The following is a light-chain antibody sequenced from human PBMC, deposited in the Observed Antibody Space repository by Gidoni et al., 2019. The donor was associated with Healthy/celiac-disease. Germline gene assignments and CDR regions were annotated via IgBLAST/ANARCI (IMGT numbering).Light chain of an antibody. CDR3: QQYNNWPPWT. Sequence: EIVMTQSPATLSVSPGARATLSCSAIQSVSSNLAWYQQKPGQAPRFSGSGSGTEFTLTISSLQSEDFAVYYCQQYNNWPPWTFGQGTKVEIK. J-gene: IGKJ1*01. CDR1: QSVSSN. V-gene: IGKV3-15*01.